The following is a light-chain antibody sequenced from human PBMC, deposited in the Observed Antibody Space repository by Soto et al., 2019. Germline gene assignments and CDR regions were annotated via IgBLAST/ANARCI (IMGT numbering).Light chain of an antibody. CDR1: QSVSSNY. Sequence: EIVLTQSPGTLSLSPGERPTLSCRASQSVSSNYLAWYQQKPGQAPRLLIYGASSRATGIPDRFSGSGSGTDFTLTISRLEPEDFAVYYCQQYDTSPITFGQGTRLEIK. V-gene: IGKV3-20*01. J-gene: IGKJ5*01. CDR2: GAS. CDR3: QQYDTSPIT.